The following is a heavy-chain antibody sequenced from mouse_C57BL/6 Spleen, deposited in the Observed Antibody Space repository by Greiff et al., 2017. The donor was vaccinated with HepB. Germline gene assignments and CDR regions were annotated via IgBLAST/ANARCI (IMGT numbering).Heavy chain of an antibody. V-gene: IGHV5-12*01. CDR3: ARQNYDGYYGYFDV. J-gene: IGHJ1*03. CDR2: ISNGGGST. CDR1: GFTFSDYY. D-gene: IGHD2-3*01. Sequence: EVQLVESGGGLVQPGGSLKLSCAASGFTFSDYYMYWVRQTPEKRLEWVAYISNGGGSTYYPDTVKGRFTISRDNAKNTLYLQMSRLKSEDTAMYYGARQNYDGYYGYFDVWGTGTTVTVSS.